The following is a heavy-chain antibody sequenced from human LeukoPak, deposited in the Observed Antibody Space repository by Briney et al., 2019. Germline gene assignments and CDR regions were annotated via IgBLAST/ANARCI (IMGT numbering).Heavy chain of an antibody. CDR1: GFTFSSYW. D-gene: IGHD5-12*01. V-gene: IGHV3-7*01. J-gene: IGHJ4*02. CDR2: ISQDGGEK. Sequence: GGSLRLSCAASGFTFSSYWLHWVRQAPGKGLEWVANISQDGGEKYYVDSVKGRFTISRDNAKNSLYLQMNSLRAEDTAVYYCARETRVASDYWGQGTLVTVSS. CDR3: ARETRVASDY.